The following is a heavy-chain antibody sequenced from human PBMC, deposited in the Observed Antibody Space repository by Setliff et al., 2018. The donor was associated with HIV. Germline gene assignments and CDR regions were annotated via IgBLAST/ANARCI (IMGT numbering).Heavy chain of an antibody. CDR2: IIPMFGTA. CDR1: GGSFSRNA. Sequence: SVKVSCKASGGSFSRNAISWVRQAPGHGLEWMGGIIPMFGTADYAQKFQGSVTIIADESTSTAYMELSSLRSDDTAVYYCARTQYDRVEEYFQYWGQGTLVTVS. J-gene: IGHJ1*01. CDR3: ARTQYDRVEEYFQY. D-gene: IGHD3-22*01. V-gene: IGHV1-69*13.